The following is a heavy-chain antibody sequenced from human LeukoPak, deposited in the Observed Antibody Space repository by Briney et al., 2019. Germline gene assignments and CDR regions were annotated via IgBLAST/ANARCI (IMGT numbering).Heavy chain of an antibody. Sequence: GGSLRLSCAASGFSFNNYWMHWVRQAPGKGLVWVSHINSDGSSTYYADSVKGRFTISRDNSKNTLYLQMNSLRAEDTAVYYCATHSYPYYYYYMDVWGKGTTVTVSS. V-gene: IGHV3-74*01. J-gene: IGHJ6*03. CDR1: GFSFNNYW. CDR3: ATHSYPYYYYYMDV. D-gene: IGHD1-26*01. CDR2: INSDGSST.